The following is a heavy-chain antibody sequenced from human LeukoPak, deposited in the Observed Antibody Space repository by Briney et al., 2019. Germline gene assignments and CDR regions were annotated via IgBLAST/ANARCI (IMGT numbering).Heavy chain of an antibody. J-gene: IGHJ4*02. V-gene: IGHV3-64*01. CDR3: ARGEGYCSSTSCYFDY. CDR2: ISSNGGST. CDR1: GFTFSSYA. Sequence: GGSLRLSCAASGFTFSSYAMHWVRQAPGKGLEYVSAISSNGGSTYYANSVKGRFTISRDNSKNSLYLQMNSLRAEDTALYYCARGEGYCSSTSCYFDYWGQGTLVTVSS. D-gene: IGHD2-2*01.